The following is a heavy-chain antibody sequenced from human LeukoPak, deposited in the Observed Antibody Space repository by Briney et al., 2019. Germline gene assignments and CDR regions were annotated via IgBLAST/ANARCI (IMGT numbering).Heavy chain of an antibody. CDR2: ISGSGDNT. CDR1: GFTFSSYA. V-gene: IGHV3-23*01. D-gene: IGHD3-22*01. CDR3: AKGSYYDSSGSFYFDY. J-gene: IGHJ4*02. Sequence: PGGSLRLSCAASGFTFSSYAMSWVRQAPGKGLEWVSGISGSGDNTYYADSVKGRFTISRDNSKNTLYVQVNSQGTEDTVAYYYAKGSYYDSSGSFYFDYWGQGTLVTVSS.